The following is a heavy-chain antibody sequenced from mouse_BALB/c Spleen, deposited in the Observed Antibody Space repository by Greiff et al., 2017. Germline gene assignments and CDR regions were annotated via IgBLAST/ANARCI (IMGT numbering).Heavy chain of an antibody. J-gene: IGHJ1*01. D-gene: IGHD1-2*01. Sequence: EVQVVESGGGLVKPGGSLKLSCAASGFTFSSYAMSWVRQTPEKRLEWVASISSGGSTYYPDSVKGRFTISRDNARNILYLQMSSLRSEDTAMYYCARPTYGNFDVWGAGTTVTVSS. V-gene: IGHV5-6-5*01. CDR2: ISSGGST. CDR3: ARPTYGNFDV. CDR1: GFTFSSYA.